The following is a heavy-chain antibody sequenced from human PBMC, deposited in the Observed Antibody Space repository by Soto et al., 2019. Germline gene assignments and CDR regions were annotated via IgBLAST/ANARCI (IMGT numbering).Heavy chain of an antibody. D-gene: IGHD1-26*01. V-gene: IGHV3-48*03. J-gene: IGHJ4*02. Sequence: GGSLRLSCAASGFIFTSYDMNWVRQAPGKGLEWISYISSSGDNIYYADSLKGRFTVSRDNAENSLFLQMNSLRAEDTAVYYCARGAIVGATITYWGQGTLVTVSS. CDR1: GFIFTSYD. CDR2: ISSSGDNI. CDR3: ARGAIVGATITY.